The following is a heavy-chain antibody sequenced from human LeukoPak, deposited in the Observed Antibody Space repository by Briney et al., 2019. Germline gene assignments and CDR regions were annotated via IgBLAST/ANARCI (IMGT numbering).Heavy chain of an antibody. CDR3: ARDKEVDVWGSYRYFDY. D-gene: IGHD3-16*02. V-gene: IGHV3-21*01. Sequence: GGSLRLSCAASGFTFSSYSMNWVRQAPGKGLEWVSSISSSSRYIYYADSVKGRFTISRDNAKNSLYLQMNSLRAEDTAVYYCARDKEVDVWGSYRYFDYWGQGTLVTVSS. J-gene: IGHJ4*02. CDR1: GFTFSSYS. CDR2: ISSSSRYI.